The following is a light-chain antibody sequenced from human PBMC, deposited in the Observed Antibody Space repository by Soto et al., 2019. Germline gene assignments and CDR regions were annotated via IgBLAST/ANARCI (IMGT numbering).Light chain of an antibody. CDR3: QLYGSSPPLT. V-gene: IGKV3-20*01. CDR2: GAS. Sequence: EIVLRQSPGTLSLSPGERATLSCRASQSVSSSYLAWYQQKPGQAPRLLIYGASSRATGIPDRFSGSGSGTDFPLTVTRLEPEDFAVYYCQLYGSSPPLTFGGGNKVELK. CDR1: QSVSSSY. J-gene: IGKJ4*01.